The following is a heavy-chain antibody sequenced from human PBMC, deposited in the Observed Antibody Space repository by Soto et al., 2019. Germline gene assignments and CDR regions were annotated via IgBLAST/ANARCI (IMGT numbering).Heavy chain of an antibody. Sequence: QVQLVQSGAEVKKPGSSVNVSCKASGGTFSSYTISWVRQAPGQRLEWMGRTIPILGIANYAQKSQRRVTITPDKSTSTAYMELSSLRSEDTAVYYCARGGGRIPIYYYYGMDVWGQGTTVTVSS. V-gene: IGHV1-69*02. CDR2: TIPILGIA. J-gene: IGHJ6*02. CDR1: GGTFSSYT. CDR3: ARGGGRIPIYYYYGMDV.